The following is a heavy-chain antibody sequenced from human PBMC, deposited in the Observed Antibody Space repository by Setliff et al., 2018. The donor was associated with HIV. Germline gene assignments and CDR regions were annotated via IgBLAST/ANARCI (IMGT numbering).Heavy chain of an antibody. J-gene: IGHJ4*02. V-gene: IGHV4-39*01. CDR1: GGSISRGRYS. D-gene: IGHD6-19*01. CDR3: ARLRQWLAFFDS. CDR2: IAYTGIT. Sequence: PSETLSLTCTVSGGSISRGRYSWGWIRQPPGKGLEWIGSIAYTGITNYNPSLKSRVTISVDTSQNQFSPKLTSVTAADTAVYYCARLRQWLAFFDSWGQGTLVTVSS.